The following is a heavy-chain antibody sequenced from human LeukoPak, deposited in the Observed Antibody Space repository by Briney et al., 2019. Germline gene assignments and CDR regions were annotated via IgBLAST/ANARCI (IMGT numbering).Heavy chain of an antibody. J-gene: IGHJ3*02. Sequence: GGSLRLSCAASGFTVSSNYMSWVRQAPGKGLEWVSVIYRSGNIFYTDSVKGRFTISRDNSKNTLYLQMNSLRAEDTAVYYCARDLQCGGDCHYDAFDIWGQGTMVTVSS. CDR1: GFTVSSNY. V-gene: IGHV3-53*01. CDR3: ARDLQCGGDCHYDAFDI. CDR2: IYRSGNI. D-gene: IGHD2-21*02.